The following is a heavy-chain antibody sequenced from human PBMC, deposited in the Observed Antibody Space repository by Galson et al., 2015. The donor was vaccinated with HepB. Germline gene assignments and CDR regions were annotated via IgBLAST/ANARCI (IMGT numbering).Heavy chain of an antibody. CDR2: IDPSDSYT. CDR3: ARPGIHYYGSGSYYST. D-gene: IGHD3-10*01. CDR1: GYSFTSYW. V-gene: IGHV5-10-1*01. Sequence: QSGAEVKKPGESLRISRKGSGYSFTSYWISWVRQMPGKGLEWMGRIDPSDSYTNYSPSFQGHVTISADKSISTAYLQWSSLKASDTAMYYCARPGIHYYGSGSYYSTWGQGTLVTVSS. J-gene: IGHJ5*02.